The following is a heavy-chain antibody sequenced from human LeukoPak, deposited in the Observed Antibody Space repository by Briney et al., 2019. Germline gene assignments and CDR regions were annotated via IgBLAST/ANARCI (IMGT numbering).Heavy chain of an antibody. CDR1: GVSISSYY. Sequence: SETLSLTCTVSGVSISSYYWSWIRQHPGKGLEWIGYIYYSGSTYYNPSLKSRVTISVDTSKNQFSLKLSSVTAADTAVYYCARISRYYDILTGYYHNWFDPWGQGTLDTVSS. V-gene: IGHV4-59*06. J-gene: IGHJ5*02. CDR2: IYYSGST. D-gene: IGHD3-9*01. CDR3: ARISRYYDILTGYYHNWFDP.